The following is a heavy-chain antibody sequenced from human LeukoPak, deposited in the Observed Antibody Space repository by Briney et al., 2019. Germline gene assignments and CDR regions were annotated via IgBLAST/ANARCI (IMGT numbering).Heavy chain of an antibody. CDR2: IKSDGNGR. J-gene: IGHJ6*02. D-gene: IGHD3-10*01. CDR1: GFIFSSDY. CDR3: ARSFYYGSGSHGMDV. V-gene: IGHV3-74*01. Sequence: PGGSLRLSCAASGFIFSSDYMHWVREAPGKGLVWVSRIKSDGNGRDYADSVKGRFTISRDNAKNTLYLQMNSLRAEETAVYYCARSFYYGSGSHGMDVWGQGTMVTVSS.